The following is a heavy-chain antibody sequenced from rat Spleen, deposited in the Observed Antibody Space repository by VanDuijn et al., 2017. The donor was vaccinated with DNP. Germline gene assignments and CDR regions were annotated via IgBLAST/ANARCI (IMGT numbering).Heavy chain of an antibody. CDR1: GFTFSNYD. V-gene: IGHV5-7*01. Sequence: EVQLVESGGGLVQPGRSMKLSCAASGFTFSNYDMAWVRQAPKKGLEWVATISYAGSSTYYRDSVKGRFIISRNTAKSTLYLQMDSLRSDDTATYYCAGRPPPTRGPFDYWGKGVTVTVSS. CDR2: ISYAGSST. CDR3: AGRPPPTRGPFDY. J-gene: IGHJ2*01. D-gene: IGHD1-4*01.